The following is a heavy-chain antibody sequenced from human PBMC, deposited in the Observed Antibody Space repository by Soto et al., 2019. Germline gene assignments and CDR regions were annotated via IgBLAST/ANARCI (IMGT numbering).Heavy chain of an antibody. D-gene: IGHD4-17*01. CDR2: IYYSGST. CDR3: ARDPDGYYFDY. Sequence: SETLSLTCTVSGGSISSGGYYWSWIRQHPGKGLEWIGYIYYSGSTYYNQSLKSRVTISVDTSKNQFSLKLSSVTAADTAVYYCARDPDGYYFDYWGQGTLVTVSS. CDR1: GGSISSGGYY. J-gene: IGHJ4*02. V-gene: IGHV4-31*03.